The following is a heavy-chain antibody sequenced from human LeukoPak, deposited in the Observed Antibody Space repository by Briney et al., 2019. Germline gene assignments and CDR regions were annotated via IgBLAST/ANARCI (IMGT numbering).Heavy chain of an antibody. CDR3: AKWDTYNDSSGYYFY. V-gene: IGHV3-23*01. Sequence: GGSLRLSCSASGFTFNNNGMSWVRQAPGKGLEWVSAISGSGGSTYYADSVKGRFTISRDNSKNTLCLQMNSLRAEDTAVYYCAKWDTYNDSSGYYFYWGQGTLVTVSS. D-gene: IGHD3-22*01. CDR1: GFTFNNNG. CDR2: ISGSGGST. J-gene: IGHJ4*02.